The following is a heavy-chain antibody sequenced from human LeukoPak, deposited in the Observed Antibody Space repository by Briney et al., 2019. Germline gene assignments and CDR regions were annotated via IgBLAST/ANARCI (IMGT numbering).Heavy chain of an antibody. CDR1: GFTFSSYE. CDR3: ARDGSSVAGSILSFDY. D-gene: IGHD6-19*01. J-gene: IGHJ4*02. V-gene: IGHV3-48*03. CDR2: ISSSGSTI. Sequence: GGSLRLSCAASGFTFSSYEMNWVRQAPGKGLEWVSYISSSGSTIYYADSVKGRFTISRDNAKNSLYLQMSSLRAEDTAVYYCARDGSSVAGSILSFDYWGQGTLATVSS.